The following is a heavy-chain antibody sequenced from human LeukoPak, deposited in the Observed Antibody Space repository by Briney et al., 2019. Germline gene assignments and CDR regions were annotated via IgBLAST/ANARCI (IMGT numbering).Heavy chain of an antibody. J-gene: IGHJ4*02. Sequence: GGSLRLSCAASGFTFSSYAMSWVRQAPGKGLEWVSAISGSGGSTYYADSVKGRFTISRDNSKNTLYLQMNSLRAADTAVYYSAKGRFGELGYFDYWGQGTLVTVSS. D-gene: IGHD3-10*01. V-gene: IGHV3-23*01. CDR1: GFTFSSYA. CDR3: AKGRFGELGYFDY. CDR2: ISGSGGST.